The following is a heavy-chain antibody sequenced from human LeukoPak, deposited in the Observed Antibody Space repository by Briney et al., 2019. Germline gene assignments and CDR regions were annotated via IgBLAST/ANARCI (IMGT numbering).Heavy chain of an antibody. CDR3: AKDPKRRRSIAARPGGYYFDY. V-gene: IGHV3-30*02. CDR1: GFTFSSYG. J-gene: IGHJ4*02. D-gene: IGHD6-6*01. Sequence: GGSLRLSCAASGFTFSSYGMHWVRQAPGKGLEWVAFIRYDGSNKYYADSVKGRFTISRDNSKNTLYLQMNSLRAEDTAVYYCAKDPKRRRSIAARPGGYYFDYWGQGTLVTVSS. CDR2: IRYDGSNK.